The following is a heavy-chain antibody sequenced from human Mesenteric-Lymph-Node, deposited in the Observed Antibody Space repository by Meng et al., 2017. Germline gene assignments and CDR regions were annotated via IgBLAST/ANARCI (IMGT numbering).Heavy chain of an antibody. J-gene: IGHJ4*02. Sequence: QLQLQESGSGLLRPSPTLSLTCAVSGGSVSSGVYSCSWIRQPPGEGLEWIGYIYHTGSAFYNPSLESRVTISIDRSKNQFSLKLVSVSAADTAVYYCAGDRRGVATVDYWGQGTLVTVSS. CDR1: GGSVSSGVYS. CDR3: AGDRRGVATVDY. V-gene: IGHV4-30-2*01. CDR2: IYHTGSA. D-gene: IGHD5-12*01.